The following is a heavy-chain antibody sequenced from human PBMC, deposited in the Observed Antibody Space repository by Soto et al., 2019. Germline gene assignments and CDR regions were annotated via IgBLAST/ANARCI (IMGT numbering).Heavy chain of an antibody. Sequence: GGSLRLSCAASGFTFSSYAMSWVRQAPGKGLEWVSAISGSGGSTYYADSVKGRFTISRDNSKNTLYLQMNSLRAEDTAVYYCAKDQGLSPYSSSWYGSRRADQEARRGRDAFDIWGQGTMVTVSS. CDR3: AKDQGLSPYSSSWYGSRRADQEARRGRDAFDI. V-gene: IGHV3-23*01. D-gene: IGHD6-13*01. CDR2: ISGSGGST. CDR1: GFTFSSYA. J-gene: IGHJ3*02.